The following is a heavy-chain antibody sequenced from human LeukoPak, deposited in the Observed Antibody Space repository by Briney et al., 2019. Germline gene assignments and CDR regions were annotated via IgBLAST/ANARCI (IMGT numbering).Heavy chain of an antibody. Sequence: PGGSLRLSCAASGFTFSSYAMSWVRQAPGKGLEWVSGISGSGGSAYYADSVKGRFTISRDNAKNSLYLQMNSLRAEDTAVYYCAPIQLEEAISYYYGMDVWGQGTTVTVSS. CDR1: GFTFSSYA. CDR2: ISGSGGSA. CDR3: APIQLEEAISYYYGMDV. V-gene: IGHV3-23*01. D-gene: IGHD1-1*01. J-gene: IGHJ6*02.